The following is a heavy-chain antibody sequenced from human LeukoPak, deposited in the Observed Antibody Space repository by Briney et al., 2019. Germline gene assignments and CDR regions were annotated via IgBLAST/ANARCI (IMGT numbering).Heavy chain of an antibody. CDR1: GFSFSDYY. CDR2: IGSTI. J-gene: IGHJ3*01. Sequence: PGGSLRLSCVASGFSFSDYYMSWIRQAPGKGLEWVSYIGSTIYYADSVKGRFTISRDSAKNSLYLQMNSLRAEDTAVYYCTTFVALRAFDVWGQGTMVTVS. V-gene: IGHV3-11*04. CDR3: TTFVALRAFDV. D-gene: IGHD3-10*02.